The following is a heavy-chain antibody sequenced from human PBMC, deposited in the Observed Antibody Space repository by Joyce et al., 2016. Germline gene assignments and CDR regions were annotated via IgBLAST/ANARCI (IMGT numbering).Heavy chain of an antibody. CDR1: GYTFNDYY. D-gene: IGHD2-21*01. Sequence: EVQLVQSGAEVKKPGTTVKISCKVSGYTFNDYYIHWVRQAPGKGLEWVGLVDPKNGKTTYADKFQDRVTITADTSTDTSDMELRWLRSEHTAIYYCVREGVVDAFDVWGQGTMVTVSS. CDR3: VREGVVDAFDV. V-gene: IGHV1-69-2*01. CDR2: VDPKNGKT. J-gene: IGHJ3*01.